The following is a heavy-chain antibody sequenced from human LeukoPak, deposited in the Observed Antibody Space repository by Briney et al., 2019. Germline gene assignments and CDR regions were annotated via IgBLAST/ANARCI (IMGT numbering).Heavy chain of an antibody. D-gene: IGHD3-22*01. Sequence: SETLSLTCTVSGGSITSSFYWSWIRQSPGKGLEWIGYIYNSGGTKYNPSLKSRLTISVDTSKNQFSLNLSSVTAADTAVYFCARGPYSYDSSGAFDIWGQGTMVTVSS. CDR1: GGSITSSFY. CDR2: IYNSGGT. CDR3: ARGPYSYDSSGAFDI. J-gene: IGHJ3*02. V-gene: IGHV4-4*08.